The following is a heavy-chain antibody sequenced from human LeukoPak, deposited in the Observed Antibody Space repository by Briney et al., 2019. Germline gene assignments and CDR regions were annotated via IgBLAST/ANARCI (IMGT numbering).Heavy chain of an antibody. D-gene: IGHD1-14*01. CDR3: ASLPPPQGMDV. J-gene: IGHJ6*04. Sequence: GGSLRLSCAASGFTVSSNYMSWVRQAPGKGLEWVSVIYSSGSTYYADSVKGRFTISRDNSKNTLYLQMNSLRAEDTAVYYCASLPPPQGMDVWGKGTTVTVSS. V-gene: IGHV3-53*01. CDR1: GFTVSSNY. CDR2: IYSSGST.